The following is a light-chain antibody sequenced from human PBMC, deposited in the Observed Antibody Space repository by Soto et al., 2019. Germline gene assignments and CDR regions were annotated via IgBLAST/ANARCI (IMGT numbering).Light chain of an antibody. J-gene: IGKJ1*01. V-gene: IGKV4-1*01. Sequence: DIVMTQSPDSLAESLGERATINCKSSQSVLYSSNNKNYLAWYQQKPGQPPKLLIYWASTRESGVPDRFSGSGSGTDFTLAINRLQAEDVAVYYCQQYYSTPRRFGQGTKVEIK. CDR1: QSVLYSSNNKNY. CDR3: QQYYSTPRR. CDR2: WAS.